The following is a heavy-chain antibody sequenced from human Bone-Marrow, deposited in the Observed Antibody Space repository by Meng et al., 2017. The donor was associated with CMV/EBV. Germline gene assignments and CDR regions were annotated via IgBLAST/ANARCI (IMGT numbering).Heavy chain of an antibody. CDR3: AKDRPFDY. J-gene: IGHJ4*02. CDR1: GFTFSSYG. Sequence: GGSLRLSCAASGFTFSSYGMHWVRQAPGKGLEWVTFIQYDGSNKYYADSVKGRFTISRDNSKNTLYLQMNSLRAEDTAVYYCAKDRPFDYWGQGTLVTVPS. CDR2: IQYDGSNK. V-gene: IGHV3-30*02. D-gene: IGHD6-6*01.